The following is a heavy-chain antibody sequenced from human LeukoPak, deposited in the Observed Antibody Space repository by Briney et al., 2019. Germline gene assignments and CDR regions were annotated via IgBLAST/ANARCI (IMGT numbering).Heavy chain of an antibody. D-gene: IGHD6-25*01. CDR1: GYTFTSYD. CDR2: MNPNSGNT. J-gene: IGHJ4*02. V-gene: IGHV1-8*03. Sequence: ASVKVSCKASGYTFTSYDINWVRQATGQGLEWMGWMNPNSGNTGYAQKFQGRVTITRNTSISTAYMELSSLRSDDTAVYYCARSRTSSIAAGYYFDYWGQGALVTVSS. CDR3: ARSRTSSIAAGYYFDY.